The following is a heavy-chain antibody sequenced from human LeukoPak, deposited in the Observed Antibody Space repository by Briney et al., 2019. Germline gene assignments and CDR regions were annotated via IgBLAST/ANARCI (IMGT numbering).Heavy chain of an antibody. CDR3: ARENNPYCSGGSCYAHDYYYYYMDV. V-gene: IGHV1-24*01. CDR1: GYTLIELS. J-gene: IGHJ6*03. Sequence: ASVKVSCKVSGYTLIELSMHWVRQAPGKGLEWMGGFDPEEGKTIYAQKFQGRVTMTEDTSTDTAYMELSSLRSEDTAVYYCARENNPYCSGGSCYAHDYYYYYMDVWGKGTTVTVSS. CDR2: FDPEEGKT. D-gene: IGHD2-15*01.